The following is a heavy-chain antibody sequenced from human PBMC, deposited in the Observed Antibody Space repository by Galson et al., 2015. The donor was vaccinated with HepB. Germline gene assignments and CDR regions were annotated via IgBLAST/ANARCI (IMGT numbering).Heavy chain of an antibody. CDR1: GFTFSSYG. Sequence: SLRLSCAASGFTFSSYGMHWVRQAPGKGLEWVAVISYDGSNKYYADSVKGRFTISRDNSKNTLYLQMNSLRAEDTAVYYCAKASHYYDRGEGKFGDYWGQGTLVTVSS. J-gene: IGHJ4*02. CDR3: AKASHYYDRGEGKFGDY. V-gene: IGHV3-30*18. D-gene: IGHD3-22*01. CDR2: ISYDGSNK.